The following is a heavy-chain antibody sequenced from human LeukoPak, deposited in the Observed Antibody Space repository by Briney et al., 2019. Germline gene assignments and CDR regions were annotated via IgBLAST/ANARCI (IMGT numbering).Heavy chain of an antibody. CDR1: GFTFSSYG. CDR2: IWYDGSNK. D-gene: IGHD3-22*01. V-gene: IGHV3-33*06. Sequence: PGRSLRLSCAASGFTFSSYGMHWVRQAPGKGLEWVAVIWYDGSNKYYADSVKGRFTISRDNSKNTLYLQMNSLRAEDTAVYFCAKRGVVIRVILVGFHKEAYYFDSWGQGALVTVPS. J-gene: IGHJ4*02. CDR3: AKRGVVIRVILVGFHKEAYYFDS.